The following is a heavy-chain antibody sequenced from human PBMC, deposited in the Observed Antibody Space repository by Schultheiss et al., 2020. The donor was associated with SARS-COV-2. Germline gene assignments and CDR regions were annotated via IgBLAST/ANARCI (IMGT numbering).Heavy chain of an antibody. CDR2: IYYSGST. V-gene: IGHV4-31*03. Sequence: SETLSLTCTVSGGSISSGGYYWSWIRQHPGKGLEWIGYIYYSGSTYYNPSLKSRVTISVDTSKNQFSLKLSSVTAADTAVYYCASHCSGGSCSLFDYWGQGTLVTVSS. J-gene: IGHJ4*02. CDR1: GGSISSGGYY. CDR3: ASHCSGGSCSLFDY. D-gene: IGHD2-15*01.